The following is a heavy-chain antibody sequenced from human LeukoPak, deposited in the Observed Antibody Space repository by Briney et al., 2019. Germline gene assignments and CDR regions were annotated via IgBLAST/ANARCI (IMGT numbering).Heavy chain of an antibody. CDR3: AKDRAAAGEGAYYFDY. V-gene: IGHV3-30*02. D-gene: IGHD6-13*01. Sequence: PGGSLRLSCAASGFTFSNAWMSWVRQAPGKGLEWVAFIRNDGSNKYYADSVKGRFTISRDNSKNTLYLQMNSLRAEDTAVYYCAKDRAAAGEGAYYFDYWGQGTLVTVSS. CDR1: GFTFSNAW. J-gene: IGHJ4*02. CDR2: IRNDGSNK.